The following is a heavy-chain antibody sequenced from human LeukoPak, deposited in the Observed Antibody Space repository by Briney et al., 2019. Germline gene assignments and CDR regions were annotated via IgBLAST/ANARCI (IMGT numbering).Heavy chain of an antibody. Sequence: SETLSLTCTVSGGSISSGDYYWSWIRQPPGKGLEWIGYIYYSGSTYYNPSLKSRVTISVDTSKNQFSLKLSSVTAADTAVYYCASSRAYGNAFDIWGQGTMVTVSS. CDR2: IYYSGST. J-gene: IGHJ3*02. D-gene: IGHD2-2*01. CDR1: GGSISSGDYY. CDR3: ASSRAYGNAFDI. V-gene: IGHV4-30-4*01.